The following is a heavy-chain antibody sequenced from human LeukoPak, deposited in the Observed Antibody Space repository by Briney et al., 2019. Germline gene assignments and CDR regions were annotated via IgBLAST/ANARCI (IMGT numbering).Heavy chain of an antibody. CDR3: ARDPRLAAAVTFDY. Sequence: GGSLRLSCAASGFTFSDYYMSWIRQAPGKGLEWVSYISSSSSTIYYADSVKGRFTISRDNAKNSLYLQMNSLRDEDTAVYYCARDPRLAAAVTFDYWGQGTLVTVSS. CDR2: ISSSSSTI. J-gene: IGHJ4*02. CDR1: GFTFSDYY. D-gene: IGHD6-13*01. V-gene: IGHV3-11*04.